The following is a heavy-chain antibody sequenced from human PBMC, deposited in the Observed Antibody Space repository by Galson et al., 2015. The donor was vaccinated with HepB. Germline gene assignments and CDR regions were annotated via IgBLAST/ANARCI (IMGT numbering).Heavy chain of an antibody. CDR2: IYAGDSDT. CDR3: ARARGADHFDS. D-gene: IGHD3-10*01. V-gene: IGHV5-51*01. Sequence: QSGAEVKKPGESLKISCKGSGSKFSSFWIGWVRQMPGTGLEWMGIIYAGDSDTRYSPSFQGQATISVDKSNNTAYLQWSTLKASDTAMYYCARARGADHFDSWGQGTLVTVSS. J-gene: IGHJ4*02. CDR1: GSKFSSFW.